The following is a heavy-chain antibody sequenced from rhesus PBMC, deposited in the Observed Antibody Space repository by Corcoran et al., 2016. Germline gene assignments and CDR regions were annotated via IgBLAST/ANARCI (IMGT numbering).Heavy chain of an antibody. V-gene: IGHV4-173*01. CDR2: NSGIGWST. CDR3: ARGRSCSYSYFGF. J-gene: IGHJ4*01. Sequence: QMQLQESGPGLVKTSETLSLTCAVSGGFFSSNYWSWIRQPPGQGLEWIGRNSGIGWSTDYNPSLKSRVTISTDTSKNHFSLDLSSVTAADTAVYYCARGRSCSYSYFGFWGQGVLVTVSS. CDR1: GGFFSSNY. D-gene: IGHD3-16*01.